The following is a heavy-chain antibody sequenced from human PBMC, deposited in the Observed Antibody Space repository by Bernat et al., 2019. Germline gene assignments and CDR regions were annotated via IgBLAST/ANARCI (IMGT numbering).Heavy chain of an antibody. D-gene: IGHD6-13*01. V-gene: IGHV2-5*02. J-gene: IGHJ1*01. CDR3: ALPYSSSWYAEYFQH. CDR1: GFSLSTSGVG. Sequence: QITLKESGPTLVKPTQTLTLTCTFSGFSLSTSGVGVGWIRQPPGKALEWLALIYWDDDKRYSPSLKSRLTITKDTSKNRVVLTMTNMDPVDTDTYYCALPYSSSWYAEYFQHWGQGTLVTVSS. CDR2: IYWDDDK.